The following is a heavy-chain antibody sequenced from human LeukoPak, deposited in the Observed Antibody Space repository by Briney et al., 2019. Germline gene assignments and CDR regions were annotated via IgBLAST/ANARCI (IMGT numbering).Heavy chain of an antibody. D-gene: IGHD3-9*01. Sequence: GGSLRLSCAASGFTFSNASMSWVRQAPGKGLEWVGRIKSNTAGCTTDYAAPVKSRFAISRDDSKNTLYRQMNTERTEDTSVYYCSTNTDYDVVAGYYAVDFWGQGTMVTASS. V-gene: IGHV3-15*01. CDR1: GFTFSNAS. CDR3: STNTDYDVVAGYYAVDF. J-gene: IGHJ4*02. CDR2: IKSNTAGCTT.